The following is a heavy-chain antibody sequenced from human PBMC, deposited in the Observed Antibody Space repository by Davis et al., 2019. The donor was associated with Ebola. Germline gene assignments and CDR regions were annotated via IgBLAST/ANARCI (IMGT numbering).Heavy chain of an antibody. D-gene: IGHD1-26*01. J-gene: IGHJ4*02. V-gene: IGHV1-2*02. CDR3: ARDDLSGLIDS. CDR1: GFTFTGYY. CDR2: ISLNSGST. Sequence: ASVKVSCKASGFTFTGYYVHWVRQAPLQGPEWMGWISLNSGSTKYSHKFQGRVTMTRDTSVNTAHMELSGLRSDDTAVYYCARDDLSGLIDSWGQGALVTVSS.